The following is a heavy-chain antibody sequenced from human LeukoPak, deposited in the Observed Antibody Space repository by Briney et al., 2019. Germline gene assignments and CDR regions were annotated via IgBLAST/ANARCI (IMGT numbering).Heavy chain of an antibody. CDR2: ISDTGENT. J-gene: IGHJ4*02. D-gene: IGHD1/OR15-1a*01. CDR1: GFTFSTYA. CDR3: AKGRTNDY. V-gene: IGHV3-23*01. Sequence: GGSLRLSCAASGFTFSTYAMSWVRQTPEKGLEWVSAISDTGENTFYADSVKGRFTISRDNSKNTLYLQMNSLRAEDTAIYYCAKGRTNDYWGQGTLVTVSS.